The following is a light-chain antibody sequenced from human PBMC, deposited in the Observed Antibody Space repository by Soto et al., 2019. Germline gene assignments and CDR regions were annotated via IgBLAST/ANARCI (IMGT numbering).Light chain of an antibody. CDR1: ESVSTN. Sequence: EIVMTQSPATLSLSPGERATLSCRASESVSTNLAWYQQKPGQAPRLLIYGASKRATGIPDRFSGSGSGTEFTLTISSLQSEDFAVYYCQQYSNWPPITFGQGTRLEIK. V-gene: IGKV3D-15*01. CDR3: QQYSNWPPIT. CDR2: GAS. J-gene: IGKJ5*01.